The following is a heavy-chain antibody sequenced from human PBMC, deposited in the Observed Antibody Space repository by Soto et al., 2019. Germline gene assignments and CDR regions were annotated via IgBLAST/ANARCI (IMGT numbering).Heavy chain of an antibody. Sequence: QVQLVESGGGVVQPGRSLRLSCAASGFTLSSYSMHWVRQAPGKGLEWVGVISYDGNKKYYRDSVKGRFSISRDTSNNTVHLQMNSLRPDDTAVYYCARSVAVAGLAYWGQGSLVTVSS. CDR3: ARSVAVAGLAY. CDR2: ISYDGNKK. J-gene: IGHJ4*02. V-gene: IGHV3-30-3*01. D-gene: IGHD6-19*01. CDR1: GFTLSSYS.